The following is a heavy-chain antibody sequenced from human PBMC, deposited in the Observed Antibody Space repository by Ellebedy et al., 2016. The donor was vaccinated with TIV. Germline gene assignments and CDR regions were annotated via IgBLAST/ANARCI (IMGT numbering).Heavy chain of an antibody. D-gene: IGHD4-17*01. CDR1: GFTFSSYS. CDR3: ARGPLYGDYPNWFDP. Sequence: GESLKISXAASGFTFSSYSMNWVRQAPGKGLEWVSYISSSSSTIYYADSVKGRFTISRDNAKNSLYLQMNSLRDEDTAVYYCARGPLYGDYPNWFDPWGQGTLVTVPS. CDR2: ISSSSSTI. J-gene: IGHJ5*02. V-gene: IGHV3-48*02.